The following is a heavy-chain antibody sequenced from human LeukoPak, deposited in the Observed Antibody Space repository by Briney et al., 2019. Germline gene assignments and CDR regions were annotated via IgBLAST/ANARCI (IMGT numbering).Heavy chain of an antibody. CDR2: ISWNGDTI. D-gene: IGHD3-22*01. J-gene: IGHJ4*02. CDR3: TKDLYPVAMGSGYVFVY. Sequence: GGSLRLSCAASGLTFHDYAMHWVRQAPGKGLEWVSGISWNGDTIGYADSVKGRFTISRDNAKNSLYLQMNSLRAEDMALYYCTKDLYPVAMGSGYVFVYWGQGTLVTVSS. V-gene: IGHV3-9*03. CDR1: GLTFHDYA.